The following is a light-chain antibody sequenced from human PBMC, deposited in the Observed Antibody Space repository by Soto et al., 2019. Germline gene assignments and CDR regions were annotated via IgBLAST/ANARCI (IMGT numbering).Light chain of an antibody. CDR3: QQYNNWPIT. V-gene: IGKV3-15*01. CDR1: QRISSN. J-gene: IGKJ5*01. CDR2: GAS. Sequence: EIVMTQSPATLSVSPRERATLSCRASQRISSNLAWYQQKPGQAPRLLIYGASTRATGIPARFSGSGSGTEFTLTISSLQSEDFAVYYCQQYNNWPITFGQGTRLEIK.